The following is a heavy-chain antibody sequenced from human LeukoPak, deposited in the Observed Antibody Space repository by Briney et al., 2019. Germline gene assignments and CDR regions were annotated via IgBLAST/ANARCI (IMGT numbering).Heavy chain of an antibody. D-gene: IGHD6-13*01. V-gene: IGHV4-4*02. J-gene: IGHJ4*02. CDR2: IYHSGST. Sequence: GSLRLSCAASGFTVSSNYISWVRQPPGKGLEWIGEIYHSGSTNYNPSLKSRVTISVDKSKNQFSLKLSSVTAADTAVYYCARDPIAAAGSGLFDYWGQGTLVTVSS. CDR3: ARDPIAAAGSGLFDY. CDR1: GFTVSSNY.